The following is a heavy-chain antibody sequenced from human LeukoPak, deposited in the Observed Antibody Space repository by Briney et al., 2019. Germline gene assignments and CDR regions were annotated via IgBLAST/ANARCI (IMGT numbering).Heavy chain of an antibody. V-gene: IGHV4-59*01. J-gene: IGHJ5*02. Sequence: PSETLSLTCTVSGGSISSYYWSWIRQPPGKGLEWIGYIYYSGSTNYNPSLKSRVTISVDTSKNQFSLKLSSVTAADTAMYYCAREDRDYDFWSGYPQYNWFDPWGQGTLVTVSS. CDR2: IYYSGST. CDR1: GGSISSYY. D-gene: IGHD3-3*01. CDR3: AREDRDYDFWSGYPQYNWFDP.